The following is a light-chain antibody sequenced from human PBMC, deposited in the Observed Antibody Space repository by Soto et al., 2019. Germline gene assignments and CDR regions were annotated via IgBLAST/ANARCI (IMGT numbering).Light chain of an antibody. V-gene: IGKV1-5*03. CDR2: KAS. CDR3: QQYNNYWT. J-gene: IGKJ1*01. Sequence: DIQMTQSPSTLSASVGDRVTITCRASQSISYWLAWYQQKPGKAPNLLIYKASSLESGVPSRFSGRGSGTEFTLTISSLQPDDVASYYCQQYNNYWTFGQGIKVEIK. CDR1: QSISYW.